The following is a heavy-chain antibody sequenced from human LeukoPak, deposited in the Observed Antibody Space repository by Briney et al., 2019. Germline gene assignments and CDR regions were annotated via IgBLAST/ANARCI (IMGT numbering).Heavy chain of an antibody. Sequence: SETLSLTCTVSGGSISSSSYYWGWIRQPPGTGLEWIGSIYYSGSTYYNPSLKSRVTISVDTSKNQFSLKLSPVTAADTAVYYCARSVAGELDYWGQGTLVTVSS. J-gene: IGHJ4*02. CDR1: GGSISSSSYY. CDR2: IYYSGST. D-gene: IGHD6-19*01. V-gene: IGHV4-39*01. CDR3: ARSVAGELDY.